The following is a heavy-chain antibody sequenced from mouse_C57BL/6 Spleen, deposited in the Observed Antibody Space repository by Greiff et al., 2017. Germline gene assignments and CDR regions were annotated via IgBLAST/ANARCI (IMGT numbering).Heavy chain of an antibody. CDR1: GFTFSSYA. V-gene: IGHV5-4*01. J-gene: IGHJ4*01. Sequence: EVQLVESGGGLVKPGGSLKLSCAASGFTFSSYAMSWVRQTPEKRLEWVATISDGGSYTYSPDNVNGRFTISRDNAKNNLYLQMSHLKTEDTAMYYCARLDYWGQGTSVTVSS. CDR2: ISDGGSYT. CDR3: ARLDY.